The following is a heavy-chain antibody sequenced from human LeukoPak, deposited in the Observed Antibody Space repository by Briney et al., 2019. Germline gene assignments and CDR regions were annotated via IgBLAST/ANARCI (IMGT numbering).Heavy chain of an antibody. CDR1: GFTFSSYD. D-gene: IGHD2-15*01. J-gene: IGHJ6*03. V-gene: IGHV3-23*01. CDR2: ISRSGGTT. Sequence: SGGSLRLSCAASGFTFSSYDTTWVRQTPGKGLEWVALISRSGGTTYYADSVKGRFTISRDNSKNTLYLQMNSLRAEDTAEYYCAKRGGTESFYYYYYMDVWGKGTTVTVSS. CDR3: AKRGGTESFYYYYYMDV.